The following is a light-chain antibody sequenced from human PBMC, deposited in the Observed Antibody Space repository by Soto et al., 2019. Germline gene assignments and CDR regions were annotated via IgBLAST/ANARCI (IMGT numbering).Light chain of an antibody. J-gene: IGKJ1*01. CDR2: DAS. CDR1: QSVSSY. V-gene: IGKV3-11*01. Sequence: EVGMTQCPATRSWSPGEIATLSCRASQSVSSYLAWYQQKPGQAPRLLIYDASNRATGIPARFSGSGSGPDFTLPISRLEPEDFAVYYCQQRSNWPPTFGPGDQGGHQ. CDR3: QQRSNWPPT.